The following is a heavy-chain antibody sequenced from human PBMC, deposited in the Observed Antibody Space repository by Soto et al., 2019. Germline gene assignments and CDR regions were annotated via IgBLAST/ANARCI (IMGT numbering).Heavy chain of an antibody. J-gene: IGHJ3*02. V-gene: IGHV1-46*01. Sequence: GASVKVSCKASGYTITSYYMHWVRQAPGQGLEWMGIINPSGGSTGYAQKFQGRATMSRDTSTSTVYMELSSLRPEDTAVYYCARDRSDDKVWGSYSLGHGAFDIWGQGTMVTVSS. CDR3: ARDRSDDKVWGSYSLGHGAFDI. CDR1: GYTITSYY. D-gene: IGHD3-16*01. CDR2: INPSGGST.